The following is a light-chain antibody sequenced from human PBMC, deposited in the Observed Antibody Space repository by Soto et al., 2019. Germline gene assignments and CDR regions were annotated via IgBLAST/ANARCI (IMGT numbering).Light chain of an antibody. V-gene: IGKV1-5*03. CDR3: PHYNSYSEA. J-gene: IGKJ1*01. Sequence: DIQMTQSPSPLSGSVGDRVTITFRASQTISSWLAWYQQKPGKATKLLIYKASTLKSGVPSRFSGSGSGTEFTRTISSLQPDDFATYYCPHYNSYSEAVGQGTKVERK. CDR2: KAS. CDR1: QTISSW.